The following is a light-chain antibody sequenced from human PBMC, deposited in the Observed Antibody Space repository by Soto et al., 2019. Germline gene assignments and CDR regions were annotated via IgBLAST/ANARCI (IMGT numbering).Light chain of an antibody. J-gene: IGLJ2*01. CDR2: DVN. V-gene: IGLV2-14*01. CDR1: SSDVGDYDY. CDR3: SSYRSRSTLDVV. Sequence: QSALTQPASVSGSPGQSITISCTGTSSDVGDYDYVSWYRQHPGKAPKLIIYDVNNRPSGVSHRFSGSKSGNTASLTISGLQAEDEADYYCSSYRSRSTLDVVFGGGTKVTVL.